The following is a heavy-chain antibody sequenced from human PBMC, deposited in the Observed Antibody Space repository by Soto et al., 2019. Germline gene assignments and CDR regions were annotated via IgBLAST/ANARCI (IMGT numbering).Heavy chain of an antibody. CDR1: GGTFSSYA. D-gene: IGHD5-12*01. V-gene: IGHV1-69*13. CDR3: ASLDVEMATIRDYYYYGMDV. Sequence: GASVKVSCKASGGTFSSYAISCVRQAPGQVLEWMGGIIPIFGTANYAQKFQGRVTITADESTSTAYMELSSLRSEDTAVYYCASLDVEMATIRDYYYYGMDVWGQGTTVTVSS. J-gene: IGHJ6*02. CDR2: IIPIFGTA.